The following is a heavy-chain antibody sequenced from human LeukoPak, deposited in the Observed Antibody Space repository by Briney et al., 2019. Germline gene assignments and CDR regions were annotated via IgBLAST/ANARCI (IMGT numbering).Heavy chain of an antibody. CDR1: GGSISSYY. CDR2: IYYSGST. V-gene: IGHV4-59*12. D-gene: IGHD2-21*01. Sequence: SETLSPTCTVSGGSISSYYWSWIRQPPGKGLEWIGYIYYSGSTNYNPSLKSRVTISVDTSKNQFSLKLSSVTAADTAVYYCARVMWRFYFDYWGQGTLVTVSS. CDR3: ARVMWRFYFDY. J-gene: IGHJ4*02.